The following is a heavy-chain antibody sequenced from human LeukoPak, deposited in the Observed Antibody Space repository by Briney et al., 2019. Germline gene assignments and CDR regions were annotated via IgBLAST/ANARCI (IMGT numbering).Heavy chain of an antibody. CDR3: ARLLYYYDSSGYYVGYYYYYYMDV. D-gene: IGHD3-22*01. CDR2: IYHSGST. J-gene: IGHJ6*03. Sequence: PSETLSLTCAVSGGSISSSNWWSWVRQPPGKGLEWIGEIYHSGSTNYNPSLKSRVTISVDTSKNQFSLKLSSVTAADTAVYYCARLLYYYDSSGYYVGYYYYYYMDVWGKGTTVTISS. CDR1: GGSISSSNW. V-gene: IGHV4-4*02.